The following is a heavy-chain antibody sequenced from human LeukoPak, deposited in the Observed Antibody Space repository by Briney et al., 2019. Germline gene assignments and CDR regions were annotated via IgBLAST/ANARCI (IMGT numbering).Heavy chain of an antibody. CDR2: ISSSSSTI. V-gene: IGHV3-48*04. D-gene: IGHD3-9*01. Sequence: GGSLRLSCAASGFTFSGYSMTRVRQAPGKGLEWVSYISSSSSTIYYADSVKGRFTISRDNAKNSLYLQMNSLRAEDTAVYYCARDILTGSQSRFQHWGQGTLVTVSS. J-gene: IGHJ1*01. CDR3: ARDILTGSQSRFQH. CDR1: GFTFSGYS.